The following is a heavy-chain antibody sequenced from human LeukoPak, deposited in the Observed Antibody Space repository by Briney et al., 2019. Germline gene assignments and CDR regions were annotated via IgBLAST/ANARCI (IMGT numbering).Heavy chain of an antibody. CDR2: IRGSGGSI. Sequence: GGSLRLSCAASGFTFSSYAMSWVRQAPGKGLEWVSSIRGSGGSIYYADSVQGRFTISRDNSKNTLYLQMNSLRAEDTAVYYCAKVSLTYDILTGYYPGYFDYWGQGTLVTVSS. J-gene: IGHJ4*02. CDR3: AKVSLTYDILTGYYPGYFDY. CDR1: GFTFSSYA. V-gene: IGHV3-23*01. D-gene: IGHD3-9*01.